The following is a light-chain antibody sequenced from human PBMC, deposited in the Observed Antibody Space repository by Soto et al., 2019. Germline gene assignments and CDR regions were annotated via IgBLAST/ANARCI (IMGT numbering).Light chain of an antibody. J-gene: IGKJ1*01. CDR1: QSISNW. Sequence: DIQMTQSPSTLSASVGDRVTITCRASQSISNWLAWYQQKPGKAPKLLIYKASNLETGVPSRFSGSGSGTQFTLTISSLQPDDFATYHCQQYNTYSKEFGQGTKVEIK. CDR3: QQYNTYSKE. CDR2: KAS. V-gene: IGKV1-5*03.